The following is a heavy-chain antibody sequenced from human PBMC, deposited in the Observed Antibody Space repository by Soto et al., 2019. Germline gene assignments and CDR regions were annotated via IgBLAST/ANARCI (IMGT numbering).Heavy chain of an antibody. V-gene: IGHV3-23*01. CDR2: ISGSGGST. J-gene: IGHJ4*02. CDR3: AKDQSPNNCCSGGSCYDY. D-gene: IGHD2-15*01. CDR1: GFTFSSYA. Sequence: GGSLRLSCAASGFTFSSYAMSWVRQAPGKGLEWVSAISGSGGSTYYADSVKGRFTISRDNSKNTLYLQMNSLRAEDTAVYYCAKDQSPNNCCSGGSCYDYWGQGTLVTVSS.